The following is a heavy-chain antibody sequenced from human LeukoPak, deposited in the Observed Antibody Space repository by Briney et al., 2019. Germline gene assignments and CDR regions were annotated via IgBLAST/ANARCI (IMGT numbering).Heavy chain of an antibody. Sequence: PRGSLRLSCAASGLTFTNAWMSWVRQAPGKGLEWVGRIKSKTECGTVDYAPPVKGRFTISRDDSRNTLSLQMNFLKTEDTAVYYCTTDPGNYEIFWGQGTLVSVSS. CDR3: TTDPGNYEIF. CDR1: GLTFTNAW. D-gene: IGHD4-11*01. V-gene: IGHV3-15*01. J-gene: IGHJ4*02. CDR2: IKSKTECGTV.